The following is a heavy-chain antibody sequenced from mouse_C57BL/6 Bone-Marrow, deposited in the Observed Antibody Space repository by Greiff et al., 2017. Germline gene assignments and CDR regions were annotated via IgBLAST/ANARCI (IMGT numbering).Heavy chain of an antibody. CDR3: ARWRLGRAWFAY. CDR1: GYTFTSYW. V-gene: IGHV1-64*01. Sequence: QVQLQQPGAELVKPGASVKLSCKASGYTFTSYWMHWVKQRPGQGLEWIGMIHPNSGSTNYNEKFKSKATLTVDKSSSTAYMQLSSLTSEDSAVYYCARWRLGRAWFAYWGQGTLVTVSA. CDR2: IHPNSGST. D-gene: IGHD4-1*01. J-gene: IGHJ3*01.